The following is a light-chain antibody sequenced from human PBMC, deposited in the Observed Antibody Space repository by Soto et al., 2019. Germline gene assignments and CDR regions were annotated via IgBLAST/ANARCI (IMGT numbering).Light chain of an antibody. CDR3: QQYGSSPPIT. CDR1: QSVSSSY. J-gene: IGKJ5*01. CDR2: GAS. V-gene: IGKV3-20*01. Sequence: EIVLTQSPGTLSLSPGERATLSCRASQSVSSSYLAWYQQKPGQAPRLLIYGASSRATGIPDRCSGSGSGTDFPLTISRLEPEDFAGYYCQQYGSSPPITCGQGTRLEIK.